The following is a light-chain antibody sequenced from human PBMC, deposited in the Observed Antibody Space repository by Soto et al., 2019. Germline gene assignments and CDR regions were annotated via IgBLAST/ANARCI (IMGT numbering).Light chain of an antibody. CDR1: SSDIGGYNY. Sequence: QSALTQPASVSGSPGQSITISCTGTSSDIGGYNYVSWYQQHPGKAPKLMIYGVSDRPSGVSNRFSGSKSGNTASLTISGLQAEDEADYYCSPYTRSNTLYVFGTGTKLTVL. J-gene: IGLJ1*01. CDR3: SPYTRSNTLYV. V-gene: IGLV2-14*01. CDR2: GVS.